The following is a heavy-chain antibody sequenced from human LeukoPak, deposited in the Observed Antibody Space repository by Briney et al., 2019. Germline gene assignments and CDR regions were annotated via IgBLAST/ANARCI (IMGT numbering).Heavy chain of an antibody. D-gene: IGHD4-23*01. Sequence: GGSLRLSCAASGFTFSSYWMNWVRQAPGKGLVWVSRIASDGSSTAYADSVKGRFSISRDNAKNTLYLQMNSLRVEDAAVYYCARGRPHGNDYWGQGTLVTVSS. CDR1: GFTFSSYW. CDR3: ARGRPHGNDY. V-gene: IGHV3-74*01. CDR2: IASDGSST. J-gene: IGHJ4*02.